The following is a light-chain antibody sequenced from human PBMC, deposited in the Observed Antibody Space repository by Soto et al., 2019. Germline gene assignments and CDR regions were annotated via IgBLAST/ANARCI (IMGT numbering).Light chain of an antibody. J-gene: IGKJ4*01. Sequence: EIVMTQSPATLSVSPGERATLSCRASQSVNIYLAWYQQKPGQAPRLLIFGASSRATGIPARFSGRGSGTEFNLTISSLQSEDFAVYFCQQYDDWLRITFGGGTKVEIK. CDR2: GAS. V-gene: IGKV3D-15*01. CDR3: QQYDDWLRIT. CDR1: QSVNIY.